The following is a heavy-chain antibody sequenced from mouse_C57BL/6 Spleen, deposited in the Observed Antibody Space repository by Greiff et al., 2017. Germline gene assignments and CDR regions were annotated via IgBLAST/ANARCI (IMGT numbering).Heavy chain of an antibody. CDR1: GFTFSSYA. V-gene: IGHV5-4*01. J-gene: IGHJ3*01. Sequence: EVQGVESGGGLVKPGGSLKLSCAASGFTFSSYALSWVRQTPEKRLEWVATISDGGSYTYYPDNVKGRFTISRDKAKNNLYLQMSHLKSEDTAMYYCARVYYDYSFAYWGQGTLVTVSA. CDR3: ARVYYDYSFAY. D-gene: IGHD2-4*01. CDR2: ISDGGSYT.